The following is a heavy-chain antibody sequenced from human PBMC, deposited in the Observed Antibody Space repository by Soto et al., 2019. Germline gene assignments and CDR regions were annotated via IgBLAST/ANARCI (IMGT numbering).Heavy chain of an antibody. Sequence: QVQLVESGGGVVQPGRSLRLSCAASGFTFSSYAMHWVRQAPGKGLEWVAVISYDGSNKYYADSVKGRFTISRDNSKNPLYLQMNSLRAEDKAVYYCARDLLLSRGWYGWFDPWGQGNLVTVSS. V-gene: IGHV3-30-3*01. J-gene: IGHJ5*02. CDR2: ISYDGSNK. D-gene: IGHD6-19*01. CDR3: ARDLLLSRGWYGWFDP. CDR1: GFTFSSYA.